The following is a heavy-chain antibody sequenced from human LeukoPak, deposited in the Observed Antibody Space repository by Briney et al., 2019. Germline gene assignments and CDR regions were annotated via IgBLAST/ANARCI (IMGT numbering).Heavy chain of an antibody. CDR1: GYTFTSNY. D-gene: IGHD1-7*01. Sequence: ASVKVSCKASGYTFTSNYMHWVRQAPGQGLEWMGMINPSSGSPRYAKTVQGRVTMTRDTSTSTVYMEMSSLRSEDTAVYYCARDRGRTMLVDHWGQGTLVTVSS. J-gene: IGHJ5*02. CDR3: ARDRGRTMLVDH. V-gene: IGHV1-46*01. CDR2: INPSSGSP.